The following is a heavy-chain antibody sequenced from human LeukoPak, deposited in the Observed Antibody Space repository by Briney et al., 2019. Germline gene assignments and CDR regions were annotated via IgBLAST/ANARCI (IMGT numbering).Heavy chain of an antibody. CDR1: EFTFGNYA. CDR2: ISGSADRT. V-gene: IGHV3-23*01. CDR3: ATQPPLGGSYTVDY. J-gene: IGHJ4*02. Sequence: GGSLRLSCAASEFTFGNYAMTWVRQAPGKGLEWVSVISGSADRTHYADSVKGRFTISRDNSKNTLYLQMDTLRVEDTAVYYCATQPPLGGSYTVDYWGQGALVTVSS. D-gene: IGHD3-3*01.